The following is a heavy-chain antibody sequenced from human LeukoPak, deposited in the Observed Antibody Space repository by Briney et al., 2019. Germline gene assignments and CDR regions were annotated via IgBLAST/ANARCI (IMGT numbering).Heavy chain of an antibody. CDR2: FSGSGGST. CDR1: GFTFSSYA. D-gene: IGHD3-10*01. V-gene: IGHV3-23*01. J-gene: IGHJ5*02. Sequence: GGSLRLSCAASGFTFSSYAMSWVRQAPGKGLECISGFSGSGGSTYYADSVKGRFTISRDNSKNTLYLQMNSLRAEDTAVYYCATDLIHYYGSGAKTWGQGTLVTVSS. CDR3: ATDLIHYYGSGAKT.